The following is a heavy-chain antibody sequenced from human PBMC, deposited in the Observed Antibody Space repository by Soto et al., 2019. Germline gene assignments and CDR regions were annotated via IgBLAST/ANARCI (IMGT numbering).Heavy chain of an antibody. D-gene: IGHD6-13*01. J-gene: IGHJ5*02. CDR3: ATTPAAAAGTPWFDP. CDR2: ISSSSSYI. Sequence: GGSLRLSCAASGFTFSSYSMNWVRQAPGKGLEWVSSISSSSSYIYYADSVKGRFTISRDNAKNSLYLQMNGLRAEDTAVYYCATTPAAAAGTPWFDPWGKGTLVTVSS. V-gene: IGHV3-21*01. CDR1: GFTFSSYS.